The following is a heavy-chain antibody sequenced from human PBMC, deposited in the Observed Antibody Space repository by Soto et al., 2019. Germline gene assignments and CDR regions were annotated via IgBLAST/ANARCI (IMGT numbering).Heavy chain of an antibody. CDR3: ARGRRSLYYFAF. CDR2: IYSGGST. V-gene: IGHV3-53*01. J-gene: IGHJ4*02. Sequence: PWGSLRLSCAASGFSVSTNYTTWARQAPGKGLEWVSVIYSGGSTYYADSVKGRFTISRDNSKNTLPLQMNSLRAADTAVYYCARGRRSLYYFAFWPRGTLVT. D-gene: IGHD1-26*01. CDR1: GFSVSTNY.